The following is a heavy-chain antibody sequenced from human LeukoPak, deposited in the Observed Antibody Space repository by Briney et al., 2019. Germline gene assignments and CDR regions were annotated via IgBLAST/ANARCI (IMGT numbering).Heavy chain of an antibody. Sequence: GGSLRLSCAASGFTFSSYAMTWVRQPPGKVLEWVSAISAGVVTTYYADSVKGRFTISRDNSKNTLYLQMNSLRAEDTAVYYCARVRQQLVTFDYWGQGTLVTVSS. CDR1: GFTFSSYA. V-gene: IGHV3-23*01. CDR3: ARVRQQLVTFDY. J-gene: IGHJ4*02. D-gene: IGHD6-13*01. CDR2: ISAGVVTT.